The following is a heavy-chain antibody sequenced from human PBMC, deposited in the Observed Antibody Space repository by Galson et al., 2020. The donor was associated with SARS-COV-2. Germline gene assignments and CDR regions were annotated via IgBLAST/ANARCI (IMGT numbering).Heavy chain of an antibody. Sequence: ASVKVSCRASGYTFTSYGISWVRQAPGQGLEWMGWTSAYNGNTNYAQKLQGRVTMTTDTSTSTAYMELRSLRSDDTAVYYCARMVATFDFPYYYYYMDVWGKGTTVTVSS. CDR3: ARMVATFDFPYYYYYMDV. D-gene: IGHD5-12*01. CDR1: GYTFTSYG. V-gene: IGHV1-18*04. CDR2: TSAYNGNT. J-gene: IGHJ6*03.